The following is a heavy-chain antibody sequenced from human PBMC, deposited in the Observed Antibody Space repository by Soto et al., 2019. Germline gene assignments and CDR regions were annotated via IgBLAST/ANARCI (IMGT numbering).Heavy chain of an antibody. J-gene: IGHJ4*02. CDR3: AKRVAVPTREYYFDY. Sequence: GGSLRLSCAASGFTFSSYSMSWVRQAPGKGLEWVSATSGSGGTKFYADSVEGRFTISRDNSKNTLYLQMDSLRAEDTAVYYCAKRVAVPTREYYFDYWGQGTLVTVSS. CDR1: GFTFSSYS. D-gene: IGHD2-15*01. CDR2: TSGSGGTK. V-gene: IGHV3-23*01.